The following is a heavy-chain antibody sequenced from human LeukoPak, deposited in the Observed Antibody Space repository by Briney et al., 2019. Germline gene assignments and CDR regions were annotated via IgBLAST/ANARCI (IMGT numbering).Heavy chain of an antibody. CDR3: ARDGPVPAAIGGYY. CDR2: ISSSSSYI. D-gene: IGHD2-2*02. V-gene: IGHV3-21*01. CDR1: GFTFSSYS. J-gene: IGHJ4*02. Sequence: PGVSLRLSCAASGFTFSSYSMNWVRQAPGKGLEWLSSISSSSSYIYYADSVKGRLTISRDNAKNSLYLQMNSLRAEDTAVYYCARDGPVPAAIGGYYWGQGTLVTVSS.